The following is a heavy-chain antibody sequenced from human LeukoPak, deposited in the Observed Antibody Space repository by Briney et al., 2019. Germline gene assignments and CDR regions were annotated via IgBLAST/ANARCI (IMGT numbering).Heavy chain of an antibody. V-gene: IGHV1-3*03. CDR1: GYTFTNYA. J-gene: IGHJ6*03. Sequence: AASVKVSCKASGYTFTNYALHWVRQAPGQRLEWMGWINAGNGNTKYSQEFQGRLTITRDTSASMAYMELSSLRSEDMAVYYCARGAAPALPAAYYYYYYYMDVWGKGTTVTVSS. CDR2: INAGNGNT. CDR3: ARGAAPALPAAYYYYYYYMDV. D-gene: IGHD2-2*01.